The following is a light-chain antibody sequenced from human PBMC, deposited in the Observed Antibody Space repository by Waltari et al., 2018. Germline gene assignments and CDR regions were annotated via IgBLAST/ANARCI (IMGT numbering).Light chain of an antibody. CDR1: QSVNRW. CDR3: QQYVNYWT. Sequence: DIQRTQSPSTLSASVGDRVTITCRASQSVNRWLAWYQQKPGKAPELLIYEASSLESGVPSRFSGSGSGKEFTLTISSLQPDDFGTYYCQQYVNYWTFGQGTKVEIK. V-gene: IGKV1-5*03. J-gene: IGKJ1*01. CDR2: EAS.